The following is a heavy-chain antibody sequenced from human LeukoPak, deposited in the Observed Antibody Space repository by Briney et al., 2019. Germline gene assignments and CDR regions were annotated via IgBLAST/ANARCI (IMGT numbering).Heavy chain of an antibody. J-gene: IGHJ4*02. CDR3: AKDFGTAVGTSDY. Sequence: GGSLRLSCAAAGFTFDYYAMHWYRQVPGKGLEWVAGINWNSDYIVYAESVKGRFTISRDNAKNSLFLQMNSLGAEDTALYYCAKDFGTAVGTSDYWGQGTLVTVSS. CDR1: GFTFDYYA. D-gene: IGHD6-19*01. CDR2: INWNSDYI. V-gene: IGHV3-9*01.